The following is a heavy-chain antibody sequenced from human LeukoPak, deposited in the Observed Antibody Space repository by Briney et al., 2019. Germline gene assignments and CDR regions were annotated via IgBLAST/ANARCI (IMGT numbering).Heavy chain of an antibody. J-gene: IGHJ4*02. CDR3: AKGQELDDGVFDS. Sequence: GGSLRLSCAASGFTFSRIAMTWVRQAPGKGLEWVSTIRSNGDTTYNADSVRGRFAISRDNSKNALFLQMNSLRVEDTAIYYCAKGQELDDGVFDSWGQGTLVTVSS. V-gene: IGHV3-23*01. CDR2: IRSNGDTT. CDR1: GFTFSRIA. D-gene: IGHD1-1*01.